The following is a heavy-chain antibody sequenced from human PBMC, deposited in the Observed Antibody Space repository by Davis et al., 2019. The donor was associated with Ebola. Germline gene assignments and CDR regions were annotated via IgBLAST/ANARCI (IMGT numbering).Heavy chain of an antibody. CDR3: ARHLGGYCSSTSCYDPYYYGMDV. V-gene: IGHV4-34*01. D-gene: IGHD2-2*01. J-gene: IGHJ6*02. Sequence: MPSETLSLTCAVYGVSFSGYYWSWIRQPPGKGLEWIGEINHSGSTNYNPSLKSRVTISVDTSKNQFSLKLSSVTAADTAVYYCARHLGGYCSSTSCYDPYYYGMDVWGQGTTVTVSS. CDR1: GVSFSGYY. CDR2: INHSGST.